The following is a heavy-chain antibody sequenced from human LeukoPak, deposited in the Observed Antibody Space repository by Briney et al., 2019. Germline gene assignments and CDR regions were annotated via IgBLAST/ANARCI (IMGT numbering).Heavy chain of an antibody. CDR3: ATASRSPGQQLGSYYYYGMDV. Sequence: ASVKVSCKVSGYTLTELSMHWVRQAPGKGLEWMGGFDPEDGETIYAQKFQGRVTMTEDTSTDTAYMELSSLRSEDTAVYYCATASRSPGQQLGSYYYYGMDVWGQGTTVTVPS. D-gene: IGHD6-13*01. J-gene: IGHJ6*02. CDR2: FDPEDGET. CDR1: GYTLTELS. V-gene: IGHV1-24*01.